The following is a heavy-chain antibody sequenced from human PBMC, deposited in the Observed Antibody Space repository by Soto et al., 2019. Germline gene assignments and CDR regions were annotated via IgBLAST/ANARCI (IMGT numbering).Heavy chain of an antibody. J-gene: IGHJ6*02. CDR3: ARARMVRGVIYYYGMDV. D-gene: IGHD3-10*01. CDR2: IYHSGST. V-gene: IGHV4-31*03. Sequence: QVQLQESGPGLVKSSQTLSLTCTVSGGSISSGGNYWSWIRQHPGKGLEWIGYIYHSGSTYYNPSLKSRVTISVDTSKNQFSLKLNSVTAADTAVYYCARARMVRGVIYYYGMDVRGQGTTVTVSS. CDR1: GGSISSGGNY.